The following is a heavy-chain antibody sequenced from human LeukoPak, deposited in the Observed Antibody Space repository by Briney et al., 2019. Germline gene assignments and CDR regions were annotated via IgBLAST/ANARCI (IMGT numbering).Heavy chain of an antibody. D-gene: IGHD1-14*01. V-gene: IGHV3-21*06. CDR2: ISTVSTYT. CDR3: TRDGNGYYYYNYMDV. Sequence: GGSLRLSCATSGFTFTDYSMNWVHQAPGKGLEWVSSISTVSTYTFYGDSVKGRFTISRDNRKNILYLQMSSLSAEDTAVYYCTRDGNGYYYYNYMDVWGKGTTVTVSS. J-gene: IGHJ6*03. CDR1: GFTFTDYS.